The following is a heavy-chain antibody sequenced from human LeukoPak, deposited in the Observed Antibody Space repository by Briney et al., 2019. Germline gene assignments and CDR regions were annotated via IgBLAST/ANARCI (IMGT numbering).Heavy chain of an antibody. CDR2: IYSGGST. J-gene: IGHJ6*03. CDR1: GFTVSSNY. V-gene: IGHV3-66*02. D-gene: IGHD5-24*01. Sequence: GGSLRLSCAASGFTVSSNYMSWVRQAPGKGLEWVSVIYSGGSTYYADSVKGRFTISRDNSKNTLYLQMNSLRAEDTAVYYCAREEGRDAQRWLQLRFYYYMDVWGKGTTVTVS. CDR3: AREEGRDAQRWLQLRFYYYMDV.